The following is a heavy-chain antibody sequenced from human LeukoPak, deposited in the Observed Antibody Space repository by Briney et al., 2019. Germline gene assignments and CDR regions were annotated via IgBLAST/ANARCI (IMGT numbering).Heavy chain of an antibody. CDR2: IHSGGST. V-gene: IGHV3-53*01. Sequence: PGGSLRLSCAASGFAVSSNHMNWVRQAPGKGLEWVSLIHSGGSTYYADSVKGRFTISRDNSKNTLYLQMNSLRAEDTAVYYCAKVGFSEMEWLLYSDHWGQGTLVTVSS. CDR1: GFAVSSNH. J-gene: IGHJ4*02. CDR3: AKVGFSEMEWLLYSDH. D-gene: IGHD3-3*01.